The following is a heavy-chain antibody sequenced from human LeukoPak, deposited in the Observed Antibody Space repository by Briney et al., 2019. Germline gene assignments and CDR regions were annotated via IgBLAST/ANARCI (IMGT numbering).Heavy chain of an antibody. CDR2: IYSDNT. CDR3: ARDRGMYSSFDY. Sequence: GGSLRLSCTVSGFTVSSNSMSWVRQAPGKGLEWVSFIYSDNTHYSDSVKGRFTISRDNSKNSLYLQMNSLRAEDTAVYYCARDRGMYSSFDYWGQGTRVTVSS. D-gene: IGHD6-19*01. CDR1: GFTVSSNS. V-gene: IGHV3-53*01. J-gene: IGHJ4*02.